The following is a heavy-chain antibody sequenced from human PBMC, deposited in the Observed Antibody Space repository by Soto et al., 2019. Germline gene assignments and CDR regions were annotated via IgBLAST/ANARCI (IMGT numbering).Heavy chain of an antibody. D-gene: IGHD2-2*01. J-gene: IGHJ6*02. CDR2: ISAYNGNT. V-gene: IGHV1-18*01. CDR3: ARGTGCSSTSCYLNYYYGMDV. Sequence: ASVKVSCKASGYTFTSYGISWVRQAPGQGLEWKGRISAYNGNTNYAQKLQGRVTMTTDTSTSTAYMELRSLRSDDTAVYYCARGTGCSSTSCYLNYYYGMDVWGQGTTVTVSS. CDR1: GYTFTSYG.